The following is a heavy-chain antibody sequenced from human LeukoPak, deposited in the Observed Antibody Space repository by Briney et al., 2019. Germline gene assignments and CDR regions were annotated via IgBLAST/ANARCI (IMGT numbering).Heavy chain of an antibody. J-gene: IGHJ4*02. V-gene: IGHV4-59*11. D-gene: IGHD6-19*01. CDR3: ARFSGHSSGWPFDY. Sequence: PSETLSLTCTVSGGSITSHYWSWIRQPPGKGLEWIGYIYYSGSTNYNPSLKSRVTISVDTSKNLFSLKLTPVTAADTAVYYCARFSGHSSGWPFDYWGQGTLVTVSS. CDR2: IYYSGST. CDR1: GGSITSHY.